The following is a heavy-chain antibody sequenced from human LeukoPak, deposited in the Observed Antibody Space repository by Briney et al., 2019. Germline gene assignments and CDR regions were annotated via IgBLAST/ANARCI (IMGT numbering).Heavy chain of an antibody. Sequence: GGSLRLYCAASGFTFSSYAMHWVRQAPGKGLEWVAVISSYDGSNKYYADAVKGRFTISRDNSKNTLYLQMYSLRAEDTGVYYCASVGGYDPLFDYWGQGTLVTVSS. CDR2: ISSYDGSNK. CDR3: ASVGGYDPLFDY. V-gene: IGHV3-30-3*01. J-gene: IGHJ4*02. CDR1: GFTFSSYA. D-gene: IGHD5-12*01.